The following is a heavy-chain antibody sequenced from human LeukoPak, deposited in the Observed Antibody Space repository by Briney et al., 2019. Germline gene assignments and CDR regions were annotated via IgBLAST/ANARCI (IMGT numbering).Heavy chain of an antibody. D-gene: IGHD2-2*01. V-gene: IGHV3-23*01. Sequence: PGGSLRLSCAASGFTFSSYAMSWVRQAPGKGLEWVSAISGSGGSTYYADSVKGRFTISRDNSKNTLYLHMNSLRAEDTAVYYCAKDPGCSSTSCYRGNNWFDPWGQGTLVTVSS. CDR3: AKDPGCSSTSCYRGNNWFDP. J-gene: IGHJ5*02. CDR1: GFTFSSYA. CDR2: ISGSGGST.